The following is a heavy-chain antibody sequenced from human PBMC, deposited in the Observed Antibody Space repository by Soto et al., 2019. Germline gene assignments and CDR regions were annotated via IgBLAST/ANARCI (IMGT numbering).Heavy chain of an antibody. CDR3: AKTWDYYSENSAYDY. D-gene: IGHD3-22*01. J-gene: IGHJ4*02. Sequence: GGSLRLSCAASGFTVSSNYMSWVRQAPGKGLEWVSVIYSGGSTYHADSVKGRFTISRDNSKNTLYLQMNSLRAEDTAVYYCAKTWDYYSENSAYDYWGQGTLVTVSS. V-gene: IGHV3-66*01. CDR1: GFTVSSNY. CDR2: IYSGGST.